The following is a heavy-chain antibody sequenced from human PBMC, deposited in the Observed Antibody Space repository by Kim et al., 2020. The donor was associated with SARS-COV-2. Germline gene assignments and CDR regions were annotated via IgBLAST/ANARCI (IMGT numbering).Heavy chain of an antibody. CDR1: GFTFSSYA. J-gene: IGHJ6*02. Sequence: GGSLRLSCAASGFTFSSYAMSWVRQAPGKGLEWVSAISGSGGSTYYADSVKGRFTISRDNSKNTLYLQMNSLRAEDTAVYYCAKVGLDYYGSGSYYRDLDFNYGMDVWGQGTTVTVSS. CDR2: ISGSGGST. V-gene: IGHV3-23*01. D-gene: IGHD3-10*01. CDR3: AKVGLDYYGSGSYYRDLDFNYGMDV.